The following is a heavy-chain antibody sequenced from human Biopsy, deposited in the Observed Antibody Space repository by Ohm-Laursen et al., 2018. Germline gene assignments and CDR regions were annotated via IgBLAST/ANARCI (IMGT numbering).Heavy chain of an antibody. V-gene: IGHV4-59*08. Sequence: GTLSLTCTVSGVSISSYFWSWIRQPLGKGLEWIGYVSYSGNTKYNPPLKSRVIISADTSKNQFSLKLCSVTAADTAMYYCAAYYYDSSGYFYAFHYWGQGTLVTVSS. J-gene: IGHJ4*02. CDR1: GVSISSYF. CDR2: VSYSGNT. CDR3: AAYYYDSSGYFYAFHY. D-gene: IGHD3-22*01.